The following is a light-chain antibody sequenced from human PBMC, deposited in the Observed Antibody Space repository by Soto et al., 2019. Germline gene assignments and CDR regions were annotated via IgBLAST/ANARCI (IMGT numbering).Light chain of an antibody. J-gene: IGKJ1*01. CDR1: QGISNY. CDR3: QNYKGAPWT. CDR2: AAS. V-gene: IGKV1-27*01. Sequence: IQMTQSPSSLSASVGDRVTITCRASQGISNYLVWYQQQPGKVPKLLIYAASTLQSGVPSRFSGSGSGTDFTLTISTLQPEDVATYYCQNYKGAPWTFGQGTKVEIK.